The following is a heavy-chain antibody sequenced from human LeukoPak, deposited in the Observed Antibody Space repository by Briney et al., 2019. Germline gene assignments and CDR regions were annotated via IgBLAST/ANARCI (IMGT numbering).Heavy chain of an antibody. V-gene: IGHV1-69*05. CDR2: IIPIFGTA. CDR1: GGTFSSYA. CDR3: ARGQATELWFGELLYTPSYYYMDV. J-gene: IGHJ6*03. Sequence: SVKVSCKASGGTFSSYAISWVRQAPGQRLEWMGGIIPIFGTANYAQKFQGRVTITTDESTSTAYMELSSLRSEDTAVYYCARGQATELWFGELLYTPSYYYMDVWGKGTTVTVSS. D-gene: IGHD3-10*01.